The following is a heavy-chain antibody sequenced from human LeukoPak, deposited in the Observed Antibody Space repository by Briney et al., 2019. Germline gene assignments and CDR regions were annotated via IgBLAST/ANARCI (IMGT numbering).Heavy chain of an antibody. CDR1: GGSISSGDYY. CDR2: IYYSGST. V-gene: IGHV4-30-4*01. CDR3: ARYELISTYFDY. Sequence: PSETLSLTCTVSGGSISSGDYYWSWIRQPPGTGLEWIGYIYYSGSTYYNPSLKSRVTISVDTSKNQFSLKLSSVTAADTAVYYCARYELISTYFDYWGQGTLVTVSS. J-gene: IGHJ4*02. D-gene: IGHD1-26*01.